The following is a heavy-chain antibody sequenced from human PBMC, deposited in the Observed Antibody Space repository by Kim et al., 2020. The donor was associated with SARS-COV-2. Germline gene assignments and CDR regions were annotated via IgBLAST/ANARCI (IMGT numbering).Heavy chain of an antibody. CDR3: ARVQYYYGSGQYYYYYYYMDV. J-gene: IGHJ6*03. D-gene: IGHD3-10*01. V-gene: IGHV3-20*04. CDR1: GFTFDDYC. Sequence: GGSLRLSCAASGFTFDDYCMSWVRQAPGKGLEWVSGINWIGGSTGYADSVKGRVTIARDNAKKSLYLQMNSLRAEDTALYYCARVQYYYGSGQYYYYYYYMDVWGKGTTVTVSS. CDR2: INWIGGST.